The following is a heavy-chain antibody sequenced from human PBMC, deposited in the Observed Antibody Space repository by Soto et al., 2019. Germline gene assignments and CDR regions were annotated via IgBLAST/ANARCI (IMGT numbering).Heavy chain of an antibody. J-gene: IGHJ4*02. CDR1: GFTFSSYG. V-gene: IGHV3-30*18. CDR3: AKGLLNYYDSSGEPFDN. Sequence: PGGSLRLSCAASGFTFSSYGMHWVRQAPGKGLEWVAVLSYDGSNKYYADSVKGRFTISRDNSKNTPYLQMNSLRAEDTAVYYCAKGLLNYYDSSGEPFDNWGQGTLVTVSS. CDR2: LSYDGSNK. D-gene: IGHD3-22*01.